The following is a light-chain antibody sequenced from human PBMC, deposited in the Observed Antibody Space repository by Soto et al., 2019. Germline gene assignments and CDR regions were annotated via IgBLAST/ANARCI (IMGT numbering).Light chain of an antibody. CDR1: QSVDNSH. Sequence: ETVLTQSPGTLYFSPGERATLSCRASQSVDNSHVAWYQQRRGLPPRLLIYGASNRATGIPDRFSGSGSGADFTLTISRLEPEDFAVYYCQQYGTSTRTFGQGTKVDIK. J-gene: IGKJ1*01. CDR2: GAS. CDR3: QQYGTSTRT. V-gene: IGKV3-20*01.